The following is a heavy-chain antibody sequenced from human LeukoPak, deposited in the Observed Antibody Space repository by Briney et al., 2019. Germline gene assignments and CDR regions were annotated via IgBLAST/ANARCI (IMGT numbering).Heavy chain of an antibody. CDR1: GDSISGYY. D-gene: IGHD6-19*01. J-gene: IGHJ4*02. CDR2: IYSDGST. V-gene: IGHV4-4*07. Sequence: SETLSLTCTVSGDSISGYYWTWIRQPADKGLAWIGRIYSDGSTSYNPSLKSRITMSLDTSKNQFSLKLNSMTAADTAVYYCARDSSGWPSLDHWGQGTLVTVSS. CDR3: ARDSSGWPSLDH.